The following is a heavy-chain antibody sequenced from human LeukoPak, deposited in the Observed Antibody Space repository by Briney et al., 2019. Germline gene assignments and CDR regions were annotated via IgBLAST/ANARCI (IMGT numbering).Heavy chain of an antibody. CDR3: ARDRIAAAYDAFDI. Sequence: GGSLRLSCAASGFTFSDYYMSWIRQAPGKGLELISYISNSGSSIYYADSVKGRFTISRDNAKNSLSLQMNSLRAEVAAVYYCARDRIAAAYDAFDIWGQGTVVTVSS. V-gene: IGHV3-11*04. CDR2: ISNSGSSI. CDR1: GFTFSDYY. D-gene: IGHD6-13*01. J-gene: IGHJ3*02.